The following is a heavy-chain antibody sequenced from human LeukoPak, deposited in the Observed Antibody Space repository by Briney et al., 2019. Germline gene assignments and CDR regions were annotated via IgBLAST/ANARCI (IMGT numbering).Heavy chain of an antibody. CDR2: ISSSGTYT. CDR1: GLTFSLYY. V-gene: IGHV3-21*01. CDR3: ARGPNGGGWIGEV. J-gene: IGHJ6*02. D-gene: IGHD3-16*01. Sequence: GGSLRLSCAASGLTFSLYYMNWVRQAPGKGLEWVSGISSSGTYTYYADSLRGRFTISRDNANNSLYLQMNSLRAEDTAVYYCARGPNGGGWIGEVWGQGTTVTVSS.